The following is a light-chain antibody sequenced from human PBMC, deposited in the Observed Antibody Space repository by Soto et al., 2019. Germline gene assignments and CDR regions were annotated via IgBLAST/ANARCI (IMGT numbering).Light chain of an antibody. J-gene: IGKJ1*01. CDR1: QSVGTS. CDR3: QQYGGSPRT. Sequence: EIVLTPSPVTLSLSPGERGTLSCRASQSVGTSLAWYQQKPGQAPRLLIYGASNRATGIPDRFSGSGSGTDFTLTISKLEPEDFAVYHCQQYGGSPRTFGQGTKVDI. CDR2: GAS. V-gene: IGKV3-20*01.